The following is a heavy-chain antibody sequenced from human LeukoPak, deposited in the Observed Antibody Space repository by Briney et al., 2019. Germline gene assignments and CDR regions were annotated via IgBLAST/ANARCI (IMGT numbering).Heavy chain of an antibody. CDR1: GFTFTTFE. CDR2: IKSKTDGGTT. J-gene: IGHJ4*02. D-gene: IGHD3-10*01. Sequence: PGGSLRLSCAASGFTFTTFEMNWVRQAPGKGLEWVGRIKSKTDGGTTDYAAPVKGRFTISRDDSKNTLYLQMNSLKTEDTAVYYCTTLDLRFFRGVSDYWGQGTLVTVSS. V-gene: IGHV3-15*01. CDR3: TTLDLRFFRGVSDY.